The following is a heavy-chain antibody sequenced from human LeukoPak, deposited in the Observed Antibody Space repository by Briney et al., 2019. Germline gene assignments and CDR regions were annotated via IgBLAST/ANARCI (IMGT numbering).Heavy chain of an antibody. J-gene: IGHJ4*02. CDR1: GGTFSSYA. V-gene: IGHV1-69*04. CDR2: IIPILGIA. D-gene: IGHD3-9*01. CDR3: ARGSPDILTGYYDY. Sequence: SVKVSCKASGGTFSSYAISWVRQAPGQRLEWMGRIIPILGIANYAQKFQGRVTITADKSTSTAYMELSSLRSEDTAVYYCARGSPDILTGYYDYWGQGTLVTVSS.